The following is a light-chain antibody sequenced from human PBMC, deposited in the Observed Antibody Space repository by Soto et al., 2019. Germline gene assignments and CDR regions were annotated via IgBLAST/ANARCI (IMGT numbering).Light chain of an antibody. J-gene: IGKJ1*01. CDR1: QSISNH. CDR2: AAS. V-gene: IGKV1-39*01. Sequence: DIEMTQSPASLSASVEERAIISCRASQSISNHLNWYQQKPGKAPKLLIFAASSLQSGVPSRFSGSRSGPDFTLTISSLQPEDFATYYCQQSYSSPPTFGQGTKVDIK. CDR3: QQSYSSPPT.